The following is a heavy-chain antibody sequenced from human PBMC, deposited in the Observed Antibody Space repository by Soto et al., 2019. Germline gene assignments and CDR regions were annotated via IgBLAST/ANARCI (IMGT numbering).Heavy chain of an antibody. V-gene: IGHV3-11*01. Sequence: QVHLVESGGGLVKPGGSLRLSCAASEFTFSDYYMTWIRQAPGRGLDWVSYISTPGSTIYYADSVRGRFTIPKDNAKNSLYLQMNGFRDEDPVVYYGASVLKGDDAFDIWGQGTVVTVSS. CDR1: EFTFSDYY. CDR2: ISTPGSTI. CDR3: ASVLKGDDAFDI. D-gene: IGHD3-10*01. J-gene: IGHJ3*02.